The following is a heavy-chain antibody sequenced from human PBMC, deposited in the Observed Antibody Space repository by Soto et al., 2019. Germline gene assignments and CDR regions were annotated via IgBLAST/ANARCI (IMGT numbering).Heavy chain of an antibody. D-gene: IGHD1-26*01. CDR2: IKSDESTT. CDR1: GFTYSTFW. J-gene: IGHJ4*02. V-gene: IGHV3-74*01. Sequence: GGSLRLSCAASGFTYSTFWIHWVRQAPGKGLVWVSHIKSDESTTNYADSVKGRFTISRDDAKNTVFLQMNSLRAEDTAVYYCVGDSGDPDTFDYWGQGTLVTVSS. CDR3: VGDSGDPDTFDY.